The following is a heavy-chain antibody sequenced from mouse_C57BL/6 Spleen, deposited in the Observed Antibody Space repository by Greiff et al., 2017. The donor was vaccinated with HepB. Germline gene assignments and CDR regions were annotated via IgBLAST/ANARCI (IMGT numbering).Heavy chain of an antibody. CDR1: GYTFTSYW. D-gene: IGHD1-1*01. V-gene: IGHV1-64*01. CDR2: IHPNSGST. J-gene: IGHJ1*03. CDR3: ARWYYGSSYPLDV. Sequence: QVQLKQPGAELVKPGASVKLSCKASGYTFTSYWMHWVKQRPGQGLEWIGMIHPNSGSTNYNEKFKSKATLTVDKSSSTAYMQLSSLTSEDSAVYYCARWYYGSSYPLDVWGTGTTVTVSS.